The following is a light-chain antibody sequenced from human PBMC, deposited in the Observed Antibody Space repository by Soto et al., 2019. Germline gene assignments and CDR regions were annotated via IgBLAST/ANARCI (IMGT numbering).Light chain of an antibody. Sequence: DVQMTQSPSSLSASVGDRVTITCRASQSIADFLNWYQQKSGEAPKLLMFAASRLHTGVPSRFSGSQSGTDFTLTISSLQPEDFATYYCQQTYKTPRTFGQGTKVEI. J-gene: IGKJ1*01. CDR3: QQTYKTPRT. CDR1: QSIADF. CDR2: AAS. V-gene: IGKV1-39*01.